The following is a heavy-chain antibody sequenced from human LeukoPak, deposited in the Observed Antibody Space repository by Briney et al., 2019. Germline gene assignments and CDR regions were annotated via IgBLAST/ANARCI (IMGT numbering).Heavy chain of an antibody. CDR1: GYTFTGYY. CDR2: INPNSGGT. J-gene: IGHJ6*03. Sequence: GASVKVSCKASGYTFTGYYMHLVRQAPGQGLEWMGWINPNSGGTNYAQKFQGRVTMTRDTSISTAYMELSGLRSDDTAVYYCARDRVAVAGSYMDVWGKGTTVTVSS. CDR3: ARDRVAVAGSYMDV. V-gene: IGHV1-2*02. D-gene: IGHD6-19*01.